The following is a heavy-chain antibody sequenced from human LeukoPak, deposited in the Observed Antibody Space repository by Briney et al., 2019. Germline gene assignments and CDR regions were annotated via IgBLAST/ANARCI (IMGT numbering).Heavy chain of an antibody. J-gene: IGHJ4*02. Sequence: PGGSLRLSCAASGFVFSDESMNWVRQAPGKGLEWISYIDSRSSTIYYADFVKGRFTSSRDNAKNSLYLQMNSLRDEDTAVYYCARDKGSSGLFDYWGQGTLVTVSS. V-gene: IGHV3-48*02. CDR3: ARDKGSSGLFDY. CDR1: GFVFSDES. CDR2: IDSRSSTI. D-gene: IGHD6-6*01.